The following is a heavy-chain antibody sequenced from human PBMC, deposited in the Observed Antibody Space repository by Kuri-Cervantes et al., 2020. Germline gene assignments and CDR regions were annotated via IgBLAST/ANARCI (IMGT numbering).Heavy chain of an antibody. CDR3: ASLEGGYSYGLIRYYYYGMDV. J-gene: IGHJ6*02. Sequence: ASVKVSCKASGYTFTSYDINWVRQATGQGLEWMGWMNPNSGNTGYAQKFQGRVTITADKSTSTAYMELSSLRSEDTAVYYCASLEGGYSYGLIRYYYYGMDVWGQGTTVTVSS. CDR2: MNPNSGNT. CDR1: GYTFTSYD. D-gene: IGHD5-18*01. V-gene: IGHV1-8*01.